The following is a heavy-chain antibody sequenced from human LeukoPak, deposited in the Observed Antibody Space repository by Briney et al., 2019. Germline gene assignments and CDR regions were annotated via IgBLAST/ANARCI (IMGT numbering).Heavy chain of an antibody. V-gene: IGHV3-48*01. CDR1: GFTFSGYW. J-gene: IGHJ4*02. CDR3: ARSYYYDSSGYYY. Sequence: GGSLRLSCTVSGFTFSGYWMNWVRQAPGKGLEWVSYISSSSSTIYYADSVKGRFTISRDNAKNSLYLQMNSLRAEDTAVYYCARSYYYDSSGYYYWGQGTLVTVSS. CDR2: ISSSSSTI. D-gene: IGHD3-22*01.